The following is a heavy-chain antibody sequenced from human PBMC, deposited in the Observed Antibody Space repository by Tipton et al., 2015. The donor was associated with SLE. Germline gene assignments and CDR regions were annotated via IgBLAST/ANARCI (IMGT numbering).Heavy chain of an antibody. D-gene: IGHD6-6*01. V-gene: IGHV4-59*01. CDR2: VDNSGST. CDR1: GGSISTYH. Sequence: TLSLTCSVSGGSISTYHWNWIRQPPGKGLEWIGYVDNSGSTNYNPSLRSRLTISVGTSRNQFSLKLNSLTAADTSAYYCASQSMAARPDFDSWGQATLVPVS. J-gene: IGHJ4*02. CDR3: ASQSMAARPDFDS.